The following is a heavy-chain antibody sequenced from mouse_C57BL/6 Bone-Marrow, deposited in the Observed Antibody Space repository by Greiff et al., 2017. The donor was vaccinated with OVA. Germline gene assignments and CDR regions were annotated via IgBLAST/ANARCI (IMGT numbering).Heavy chain of an antibody. J-gene: IGHJ4*01. CDR3: ARKSPYYYGSSYEEAMDY. Sequence: QVQLKESGPGLVAPSQSLSITCTVSGFSLTSYGVHWVRQPPGKGLEWLVVIWSDGSTTYNSALKSRLSISKDNSKSQVFLKMNSLQTDDTAMYYCARKSPYYYGSSYEEAMDYWGQGTSVTVSA. CDR1: GFSLTSYG. V-gene: IGHV2-6*03. D-gene: IGHD1-1*01. CDR2: IWSDGST.